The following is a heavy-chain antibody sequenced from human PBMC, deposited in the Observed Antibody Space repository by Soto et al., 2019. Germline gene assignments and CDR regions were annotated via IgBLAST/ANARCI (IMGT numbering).Heavy chain of an antibody. Sequence: GGSLRLSCAASGFTFSSYGMHWVRQAPGKGLEWVAVISYDGSNKYYADSVKGRFTISRDNSKNTLHLQMNSLRAEDTAVYYCAKDIFDWLPYYYYGMDVWGQGTTVTVSS. V-gene: IGHV3-30*18. CDR1: GFTFSSYG. CDR3: AKDIFDWLPYYYYGMDV. D-gene: IGHD3-9*01. J-gene: IGHJ6*02. CDR2: ISYDGSNK.